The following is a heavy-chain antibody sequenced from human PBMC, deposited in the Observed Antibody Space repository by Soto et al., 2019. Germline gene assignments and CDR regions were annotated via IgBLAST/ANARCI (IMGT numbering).Heavy chain of an antibody. J-gene: IGHJ4*02. V-gene: IGHV4-30-4*01. CDR3: ARGGEWFPGC. D-gene: IGHD3-3*01. CDR1: GGSISSGDYY. CDR2: IYYSGST. Sequence: QVQLQESGPGLVKPSQTLSLTCTVSGGSISSGDYYWSWIRQPPGKGLEWIGYIYYSGSTYYNPSLKXXVXTXGDTSKNQFSLKLSSVTAAATAVDYCARGGEWFPGCWGQGPLVTVSS.